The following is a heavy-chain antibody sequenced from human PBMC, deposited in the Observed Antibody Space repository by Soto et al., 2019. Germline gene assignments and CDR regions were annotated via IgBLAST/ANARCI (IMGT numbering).Heavy chain of an antibody. V-gene: IGHV1-18*01. D-gene: IGHD5-12*01. CDR3: ARSCCIYDYSSRSIDV. CDR2: ISAYNGNT. CDR1: GYTFTSYG. Sequence: ASVKVSCKASGYTFTSYGISWVRQAPGQGLEWMGWISAYNGNTNYAQKLQGRVTMTTDTSTSTAYMELRSLRSDDTAVYYCARSCCIYDYSSRSIDVWCTRTTRTRSS. J-gene: IGHJ6*03.